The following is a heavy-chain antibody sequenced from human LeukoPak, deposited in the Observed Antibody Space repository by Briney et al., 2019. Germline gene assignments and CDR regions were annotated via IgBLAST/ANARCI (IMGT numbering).Heavy chain of an antibody. CDR2: INPNSGGT. Sequence: AAVKVSCKASGYTFTGYYMHSVRQAPGQGLEWMGWINPNSGGTNYAQKFQGRVTITRDTSISTAYMEVNRLRADCTDVYYCAREVDYYYDSSGYYYNSYGYWGQGTLVTVSS. CDR3: AREVDYYYDSSGYYYNSYGY. CDR1: GYTFTGYY. D-gene: IGHD3-22*01. J-gene: IGHJ4*02. V-gene: IGHV1-2*02.